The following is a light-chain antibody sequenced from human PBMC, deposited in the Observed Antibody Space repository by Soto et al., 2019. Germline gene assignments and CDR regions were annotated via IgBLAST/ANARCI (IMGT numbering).Light chain of an antibody. V-gene: IGKV1-33*01. CDR2: EAS. Sequence: DIQMTQSPSSLSASVGDRVTITCQASQDIKNYLNRYQQKPGKAPKLLIYEASNLETGVPSRFSGSGSGRSFTFTISSLQPEDIATYYCQQCDDFITFGGGTRIEIK. J-gene: IGKJ4*01. CDR1: QDIKNY. CDR3: QQCDDFIT.